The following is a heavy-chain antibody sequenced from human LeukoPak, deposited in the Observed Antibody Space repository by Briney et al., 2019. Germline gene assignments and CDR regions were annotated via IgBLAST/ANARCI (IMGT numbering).Heavy chain of an antibody. CDR3: AKDFDYYYDSSGYFHY. V-gene: IGHV3-30*18. CDR1: GFTFSSYG. Sequence: PGGSLRLSCAASGFTFSSYGMHWVRQAPGKGLEWVAVISYDGSNKYYADSVKGRFTISRDNSKNTLYLQMNSLRAEDTAVYYCAKDFDYYYDSSGYFHYWGQGTLATVSS. CDR2: ISYDGSNK. J-gene: IGHJ4*02. D-gene: IGHD3-22*01.